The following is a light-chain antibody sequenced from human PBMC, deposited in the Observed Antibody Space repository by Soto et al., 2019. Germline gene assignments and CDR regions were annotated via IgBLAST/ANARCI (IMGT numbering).Light chain of an antibody. CDR1: QSISNW. Sequence: IRMTQSPSSLSASTGDRVTITCRASQSISNWLAWYQQKPGTAPKLLIYHASILETAVPSRFSGNGSGTEFTLTISSLQPGDFATYYCQQYNSYSFGQGSRVEIK. V-gene: IGKV1-5*01. CDR2: HAS. CDR3: QQYNSYS. J-gene: IGKJ1*01.